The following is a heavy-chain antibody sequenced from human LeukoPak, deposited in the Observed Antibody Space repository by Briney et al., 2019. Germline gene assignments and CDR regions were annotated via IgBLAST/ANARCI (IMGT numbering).Heavy chain of an antibody. J-gene: IGHJ4*02. Sequence: GGSLRLSCAASGFSFSNYEMNWVRQAPGRGLEWLSYISGSGRTKYCADSVKGRFTISRDNAKRSLYLQMNSLRAGDTAVYFCASYIVGPTLDYWGQGTLVTVSS. CDR3: ASYIVGPTLDY. D-gene: IGHD1-26*01. CDR2: ISGSGRTK. V-gene: IGHV3-48*03. CDR1: GFSFSNYE.